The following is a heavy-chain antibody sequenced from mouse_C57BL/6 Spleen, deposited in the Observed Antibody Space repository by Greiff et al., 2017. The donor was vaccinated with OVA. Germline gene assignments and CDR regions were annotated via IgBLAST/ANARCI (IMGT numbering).Heavy chain of an antibody. Sequence: VQLQQPGAELVKPGASVKMSCKASGYTFTSYWITWVKQRPGQGLEWIGDIYPGSGSTNYNEKFKSKATLTVDTSSSTAYMQLSSLTSEDSAVYYCARMRDYYDYDGYAMDYWGQGTSVTVSS. CDR3: ARMRDYYDYDGYAMDY. J-gene: IGHJ4*01. CDR2: IYPGSGST. D-gene: IGHD2-4*01. V-gene: IGHV1-55*01. CDR1: GYTFTSYW.